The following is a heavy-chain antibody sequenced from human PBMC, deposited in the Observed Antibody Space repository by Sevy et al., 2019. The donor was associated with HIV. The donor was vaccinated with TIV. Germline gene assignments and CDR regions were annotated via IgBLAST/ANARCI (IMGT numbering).Heavy chain of an antibody. Sequence: GGSLRLSCAASGFTFSDYYMNWIRQVPGKGLEWVSYISSSGSPIYYADSVKGRFAISRDNAKNSLYLQMNSLRAEDTAVYYCAGGSGNHFMDWGQGTLVTVSS. CDR2: ISSSGSPI. CDR1: GFTFSDYY. CDR3: AGGSGNHFMD. V-gene: IGHV3-11*04. D-gene: IGHD3-10*01. J-gene: IGHJ4*02.